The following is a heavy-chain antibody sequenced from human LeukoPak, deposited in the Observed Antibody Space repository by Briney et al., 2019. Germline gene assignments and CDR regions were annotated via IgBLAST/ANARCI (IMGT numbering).Heavy chain of an antibody. Sequence: ASVKVPCKASGYTFTGYSMHWVRQAPGQGLEGMGWINPNSGGTNYAQKFQGRVTMTRDTSISTAYMELSRLKCDDTAVYYCAREKLLFAYYWGEGTLVTVSS. CDR3: AREKLLFAYY. CDR1: GYTFTGYS. V-gene: IGHV1-2*02. D-gene: IGHD2-2*01. CDR2: INPNSGGT. J-gene: IGHJ4*02.